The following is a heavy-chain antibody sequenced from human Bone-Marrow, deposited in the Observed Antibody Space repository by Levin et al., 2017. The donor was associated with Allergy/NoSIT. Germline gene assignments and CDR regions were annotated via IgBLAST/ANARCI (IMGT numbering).Heavy chain of an antibody. V-gene: IGHV6-1*01. D-gene: IGHD1-14*01. CDR3: ARSRNNAFDV. Sequence: SQTLSLTCAISGDSLSSNGVAWNWIRQSPSRGLEWLGRTYYRSKWYNDYAPSVKRRITINPDTSKSQFSLQLNSVIPEDTAVYYCARSRNNAFDVWGQGTIVTVSS. J-gene: IGHJ3*01. CDR2: TYYRSKWYN. CDR1: GDSLSSNGVA.